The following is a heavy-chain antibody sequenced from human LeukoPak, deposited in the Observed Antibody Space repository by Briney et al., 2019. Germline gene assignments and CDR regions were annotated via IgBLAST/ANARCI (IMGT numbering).Heavy chain of an antibody. CDR3: AKDLDYYGSGSYDFDY. Sequence: GGSLRLSCAASGFTFSSYAMSWVRQAPGKGLEWVSAISCSGGSTYYADSVKGRFTISRDNSKNTLYLQMNSLRAEDTAVYYCAKDLDYYGSGSYDFDYWGQGTLVTVSS. J-gene: IGHJ4*02. CDR1: GFTFSSYA. D-gene: IGHD3-10*01. CDR2: ISCSGGST. V-gene: IGHV3-23*01.